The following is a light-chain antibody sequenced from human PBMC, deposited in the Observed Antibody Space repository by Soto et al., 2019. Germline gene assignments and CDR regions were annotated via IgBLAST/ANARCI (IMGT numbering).Light chain of an antibody. CDR2: AAS. J-gene: IGKJ1*01. CDR3: LQDFIYPWT. Sequence: AIQMTQSPSSLSASLGDRVTITCRASQDIRNELGWYQQKPGKAPKLLIYAASSLQSGVPSRFSGSGSGTDFTLTIGTLQPEDFATYYCLQDFIYPWTFGQGTKVDIK. CDR1: QDIRNE. V-gene: IGKV1-6*01.